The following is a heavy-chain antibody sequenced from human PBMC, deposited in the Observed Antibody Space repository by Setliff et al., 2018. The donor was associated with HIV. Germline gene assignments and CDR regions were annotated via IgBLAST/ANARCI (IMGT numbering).Heavy chain of an antibody. CDR1: GDFISSGYY. J-gene: IGHJ4*02. CDR2: LYHSGST. CDR3: ASLTDYGGDSGSH. V-gene: IGHV4-38-2*02. D-gene: IGHD4-17*01. Sequence: SETLSLTCTVSGDFISSGYYWGWIRQPPGKGLEWIGNLYHSGSTYYNPSLESRVTISVDTSKNQFSLRLSAVTAADTAVYYCASLTDYGGDSGSHWGQGTLVTVSS.